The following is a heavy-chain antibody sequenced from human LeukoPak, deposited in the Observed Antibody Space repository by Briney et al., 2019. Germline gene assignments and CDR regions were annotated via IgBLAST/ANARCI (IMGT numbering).Heavy chain of an antibody. J-gene: IGHJ6*03. CDR1: GFTFSSYG. D-gene: IGHD5-12*01. V-gene: IGHV3-30*02. Sequence: GGSLRLSCAASGFTFSSYGMHWVRQAPGKGLEWVAFIRYDGSNKYYADSVKGRFTISRDNSKNTLYLQMNSLRAEDTAVYYCAKIPTWGYAGYYYYMDVWGKGTTVTVSS. CDR3: AKIPTWGYAGYYYYMDV. CDR2: IRYDGSNK.